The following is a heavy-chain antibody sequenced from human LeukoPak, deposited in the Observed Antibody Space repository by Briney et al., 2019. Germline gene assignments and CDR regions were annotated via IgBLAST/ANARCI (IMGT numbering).Heavy chain of an antibody. CDR1: GFTFSSYA. Sequence: GGTPRLSCAASGFTFSSYAMSWVRQAPGKGLEWVSAISGSGGSTYYADSVKGRFTISRDNSKNTLYLQMNSLRAEDTAVYYCAKDPPSLPYSSNWYRGSDYWGQGTLVTVSS. V-gene: IGHV3-23*01. D-gene: IGHD6-13*01. CDR2: ISGSGGST. J-gene: IGHJ4*02. CDR3: AKDPPSLPYSSNWYRGSDY.